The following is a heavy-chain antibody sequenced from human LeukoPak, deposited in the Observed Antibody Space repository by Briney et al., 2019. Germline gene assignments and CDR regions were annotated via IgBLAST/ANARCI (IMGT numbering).Heavy chain of an antibody. Sequence: GGSLGLSCAASGFTFSSYAMSWVRQAPGKGLEWVSAISGSGGSTYYADSVKGRFTISRDNSKNTLYLQMNSLRAEDTAVYYCAGLGGAMVVGYWGQGTLVTVSS. CDR3: AGLGGAMVVGY. V-gene: IGHV3-23*01. J-gene: IGHJ4*02. CDR2: ISGSGGST. D-gene: IGHD2-15*01. CDR1: GFTFSSYA.